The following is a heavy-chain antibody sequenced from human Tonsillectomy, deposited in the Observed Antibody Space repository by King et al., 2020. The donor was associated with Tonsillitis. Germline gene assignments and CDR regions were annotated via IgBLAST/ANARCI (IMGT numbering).Heavy chain of an antibody. CDR3: ARSGSYSSTWNYFDY. Sequence: QLVQSGAEVKKPGASVKVSCKASGYTFIDYGISWVRQAPGQGLEWMGWISAYDGNTKYAQKLQGRVIMATDTSTSTAYMDLRSLGSEDTAVYYCARSGSYSSTWNYFDYWGQGTLVTVSS. V-gene: IGHV1-18*01. CDR2: ISAYDGNT. J-gene: IGHJ4*02. CDR1: GYTFIDYG. D-gene: IGHD6-13*01.